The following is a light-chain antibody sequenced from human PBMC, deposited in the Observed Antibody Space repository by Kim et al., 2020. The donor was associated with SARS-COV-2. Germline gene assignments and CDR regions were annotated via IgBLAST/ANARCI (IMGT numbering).Light chain of an antibody. Sequence: EIVLTQSPATLSLSPGERATLSCRASQSVSSNLAWYQQKPAQAPRLLIYDASNRATGIPARFSGSGSGTDFTLTISSLEPEDFAVYYCQRRGNGPITFGQGTRLEIK. CDR1: QSVSSN. CDR3: QRRGNGPIT. V-gene: IGKV3-11*01. J-gene: IGKJ5*01. CDR2: DAS.